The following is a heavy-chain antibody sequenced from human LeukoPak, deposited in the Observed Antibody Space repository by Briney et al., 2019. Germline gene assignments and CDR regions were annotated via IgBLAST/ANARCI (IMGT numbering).Heavy chain of an antibody. CDR3: ARGPPPDFDY. J-gene: IGHJ4*02. CDR2: INHSGST. V-gene: IGHV4-34*01. CDR1: GGSFSGYY. Sequence: SETLSLTCAVYGGSFSGYYWSWIRQPPGKGLEWIGEINHSGSTNYNPSLKSRVTISVDTSKNQFSLKLSSVTAADTAVYYCARGPPPDFDYWGRGTLVTASS.